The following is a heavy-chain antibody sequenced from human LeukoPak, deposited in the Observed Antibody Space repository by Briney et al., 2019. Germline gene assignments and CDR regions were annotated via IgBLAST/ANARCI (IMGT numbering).Heavy chain of an antibody. Sequence: ASVKVSCKASGYTFTGYYMHWVRQAPGQGLEWMGWINPNSGGTNYAQKFQGRVTMTRDTSISTAYMELSRLRSDDTAVYYCARDRSGRWELLPLFDYWGQGTLVTVSS. D-gene: IGHD1-26*01. J-gene: IGHJ4*02. CDR2: INPNSGGT. CDR3: ARDRSGRWELLPLFDY. CDR1: GYTFTGYY. V-gene: IGHV1-2*02.